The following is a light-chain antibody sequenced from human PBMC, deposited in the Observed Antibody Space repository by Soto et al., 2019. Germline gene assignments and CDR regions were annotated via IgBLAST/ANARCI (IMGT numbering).Light chain of an antibody. V-gene: IGKV3-15*01. Sequence: TQSPCTLSVSQGERATLSCRASQYVTNTYLAWYQQKPGQAPRLLIYGASTRATGIPARFSGSGSGTEFTLTISSLQPEDVATYYCQKYNSAPWTFGQGTKADI. CDR3: QKYNSAPWT. CDR2: GAS. J-gene: IGKJ1*01. CDR1: QYVTNTY.